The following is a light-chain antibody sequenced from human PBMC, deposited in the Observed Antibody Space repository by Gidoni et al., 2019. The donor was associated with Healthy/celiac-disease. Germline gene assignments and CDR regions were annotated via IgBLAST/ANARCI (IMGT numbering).Light chain of an antibody. Sequence: IVMTQSPATLSVSPGERATLSCRASQSDSSNLAWYQQKPGQAPRLLIYGASTRATGIPARFSGSGSGTEFTLTISSLQSEDFAVYYCQQYNNWPPLTVXGXTKVEIK. J-gene: IGKJ4*01. CDR2: GAS. CDR1: QSDSSN. V-gene: IGKV3-15*01. CDR3: QQYNNWPPLT.